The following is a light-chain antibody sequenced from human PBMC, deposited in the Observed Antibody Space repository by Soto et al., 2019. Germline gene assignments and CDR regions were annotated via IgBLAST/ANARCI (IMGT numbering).Light chain of an antibody. CDR3: QQYYSYPRT. V-gene: IGKV1-8*01. CDR1: QYITSY. CDR2: AAS. Sequence: AIRMTQSPSSLSASTGDRVTITYRASQYITSYLAWYQQKPGKAPKLLIYAASTLQSGVPSRFSGSGSGTDFTLTITCLQSEDFATYYCQQYYSYPRTFGQGTKVEIK. J-gene: IGKJ1*01.